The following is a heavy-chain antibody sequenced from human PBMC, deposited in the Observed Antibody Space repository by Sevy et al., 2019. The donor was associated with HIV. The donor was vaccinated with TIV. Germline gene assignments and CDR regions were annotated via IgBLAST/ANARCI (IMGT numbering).Heavy chain of an antibody. CDR3: TRWRGAQSEFDY. Sequence: GGSLRLSCAASGFTFSSYWMSWVRQAPGKGLEWVADIKKDGSVKLYADAVKGRFTISRDNAENSVDLQMRSLRAEDTAVYFGTRWRGAQSEFDYWGQGTRVTVSS. D-gene: IGHD3-3*01. J-gene: IGHJ4*02. V-gene: IGHV3-7*01. CDR1: GFTFSSYW. CDR2: IKKDGSVK.